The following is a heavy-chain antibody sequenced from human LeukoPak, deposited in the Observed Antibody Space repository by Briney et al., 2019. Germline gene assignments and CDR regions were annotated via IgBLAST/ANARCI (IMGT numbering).Heavy chain of an antibody. V-gene: IGHV3-30*01. CDR1: AFTFSSYA. CDR3: ARDLGDYVGYDAFDI. J-gene: IGHJ3*02. CDR2: ISYDGTNK. Sequence: PGGSLRLSCAASAFTFSSYAMHWVRQAPGKGLDWVAIISYDGTNKFYADSVKGRFTISRDNSKNTLYLQMNSLRPEDTAVYYCARDLGDYVGYDAFDIWGQGTMVTVSS. D-gene: IGHD4-17*01.